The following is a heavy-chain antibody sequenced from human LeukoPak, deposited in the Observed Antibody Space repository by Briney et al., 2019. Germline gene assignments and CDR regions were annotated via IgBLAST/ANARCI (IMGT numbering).Heavy chain of an antibody. CDR2: FYYSGST. V-gene: IGHV4-39*01. J-gene: IGHJ3*02. Sequence: PSETLSLTCTVSGASVSSSTYYWGWIRQPPGKGPEWIGTFYYSGSTYYNPSLKSRVTISVDRSKNQFSLKLTSVTAADTAVYHCARHMGTVVTGTGGDAFDTWGQGTMVTVSS. CDR3: ARHMGTVVTGTGGDAFDT. CDR1: GASVSSSTYY. D-gene: IGHD2-8*02.